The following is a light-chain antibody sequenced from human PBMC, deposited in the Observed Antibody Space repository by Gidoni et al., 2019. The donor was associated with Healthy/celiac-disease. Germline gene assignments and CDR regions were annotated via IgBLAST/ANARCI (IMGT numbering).Light chain of an antibody. J-gene: IGKJ5*01. Sequence: DIVMTQYPDSLAVSLGERATINCKSSQSVLYSSNNKNYLAWYQQKPGQPPKLLIYWASTRESGVPDRFSGSGSGTDFTLTISSLQAEDVAVYYCQQYYSTPLTFXQXTRLEIK. CDR3: QQYYSTPLT. CDR2: WAS. CDR1: QSVLYSSNNKNY. V-gene: IGKV4-1*01.